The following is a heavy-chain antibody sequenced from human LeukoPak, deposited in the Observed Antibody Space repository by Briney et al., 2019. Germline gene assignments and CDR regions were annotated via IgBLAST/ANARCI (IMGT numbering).Heavy chain of an antibody. CDR2: IDPGDSDT. D-gene: IGHD3-10*02. Sequence: GESLKISCKASGYSFTTHWCGWVGQLPGKGLVWMGIIDPGDSDTRYSPSFPGHVTISADKSINTAYLQWSSLKASDTAMYYCARQVVPGLFNSWGQGTLVTVSS. CDR3: ARQVVPGLFNS. J-gene: IGHJ5*02. CDR1: GYSFTTHW. V-gene: IGHV5-51*01.